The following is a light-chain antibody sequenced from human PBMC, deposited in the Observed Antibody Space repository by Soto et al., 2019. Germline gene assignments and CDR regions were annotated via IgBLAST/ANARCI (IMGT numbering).Light chain of an antibody. Sequence: DIQMTQSPSSLSASVGDRVTITCRASQSVSSDLNWYQQRAGKPPKLLIYAASSLQSGVPSRFSGSGSGTYFTLTISSLQPEDFATYYCQHIYSIPITFGQGTRLEIK. J-gene: IGKJ5*01. CDR1: QSVSSD. CDR3: QHIYSIPIT. V-gene: IGKV1-39*01. CDR2: AAS.